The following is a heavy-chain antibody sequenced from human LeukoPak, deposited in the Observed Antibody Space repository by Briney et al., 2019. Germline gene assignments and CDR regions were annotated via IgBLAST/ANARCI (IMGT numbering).Heavy chain of an antibody. D-gene: IGHD6-19*01. V-gene: IGHV3-21*01. J-gene: IGHJ6*02. CDR2: ISSSSSYI. CDR1: GFTFSSYS. CDR3: ARDRRQWLARNYYGMDV. Sequence: PGGSLRLSCAASGFTFSSYSMNWVRQAPGKGLEWVSSISSSSSYIYYADSVKGRFTISRDNAKNSLYLQMNSLRAEDTAVYYCARDRRQWLARNYYGMDVWGQGTTVTVSS.